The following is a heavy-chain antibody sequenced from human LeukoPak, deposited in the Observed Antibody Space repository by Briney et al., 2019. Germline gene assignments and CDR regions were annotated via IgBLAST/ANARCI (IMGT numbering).Heavy chain of an antibody. D-gene: IGHD2-2*01. Sequence: ASVKVSCKASGYTFTSYGISWVRQAPGQRLEWMGWINAGNGNTKYSQKFQGRVTITRDTSASTAYMELSSLRSEDTAVYYCARAGYCSSTSCYLEDYYYYGMDVWGQGTTVTVSS. V-gene: IGHV1-3*01. CDR2: INAGNGNT. J-gene: IGHJ6*02. CDR3: ARAGYCSSTSCYLEDYYYYGMDV. CDR1: GYTFTSYG.